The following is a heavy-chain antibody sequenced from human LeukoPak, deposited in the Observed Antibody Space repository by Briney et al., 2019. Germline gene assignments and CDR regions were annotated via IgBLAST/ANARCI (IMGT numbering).Heavy chain of an antibody. V-gene: IGHV1-3*01. Sequence: ASVKVSCKASGYTFTSYAMHWVRQAPGQRLEWMGWINAGNGNKKYSQKFQGRVTITRDTSASTAYMELSSLRSEDTAVYYCARVAIWFGELLLFDYWGQGTLVTVSS. J-gene: IGHJ4*02. D-gene: IGHD3-10*01. CDR1: GYTFTSYA. CDR3: ARVAIWFGELLLFDY. CDR2: INAGNGNK.